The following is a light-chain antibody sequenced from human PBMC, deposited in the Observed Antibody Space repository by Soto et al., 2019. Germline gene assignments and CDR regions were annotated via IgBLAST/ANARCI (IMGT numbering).Light chain of an antibody. V-gene: IGKV4-1*01. J-gene: IGKJ4*01. CDR2: WAS. Sequence: DIVMTQSPDSLAVSLVERATVNCKSSQSLLSNSNNKNYLTWYQQKLGQPPKLLIYWASTRESGVPDRFSGSGSGTDFTLTISSLQAEDVAIYYCQQYYSAPLTFGGGTKVDIK. CDR1: QSLLSNSNNKNY. CDR3: QQYYSAPLT.